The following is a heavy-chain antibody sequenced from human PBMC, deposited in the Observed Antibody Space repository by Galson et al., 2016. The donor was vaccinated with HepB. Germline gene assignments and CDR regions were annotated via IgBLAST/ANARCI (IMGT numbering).Heavy chain of an antibody. CDR1: GFTLSTRYN. CDR2: ISGSRSYI. Sequence: SLRLSCAAFGFTLSTRYNMNWVRQAPGKGLEWVASISGSRSYIIYADSVKGRFTISRDDAKNSLYLQMNSLRVEDTAVYYCARASTWIPSLDNWGQGTLVTVSS. CDR3: ARASTWIPSLDN. D-gene: IGHD5-12*01. J-gene: IGHJ4*02. V-gene: IGHV3-21*06.